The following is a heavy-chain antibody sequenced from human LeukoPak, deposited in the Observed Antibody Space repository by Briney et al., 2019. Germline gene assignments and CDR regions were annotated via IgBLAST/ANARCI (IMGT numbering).Heavy chain of an antibody. CDR2: IGYDGSNK. V-gene: IGHV3-30*02. CDR1: GFTFSSYG. D-gene: IGHD4-11*01. CDR3: ASHYKTTGSNPQPDY. J-gene: IGHJ4*02. Sequence: PGGSLRLSCAASGFTFSSYGMHWVRQAPGKGLEWVAFIGYDGSNKYFADSVKGRLTISRDNSKNALYLQMNSLRAEDTAMYYCASHYKTTGSNPQPDYWGQGTLVTVSS.